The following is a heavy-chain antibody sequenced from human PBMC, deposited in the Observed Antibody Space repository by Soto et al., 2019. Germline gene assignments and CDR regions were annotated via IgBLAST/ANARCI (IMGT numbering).Heavy chain of an antibody. CDR1: GFTFSSYA. Sequence: EVQLLESGGGLVQPGGSLRLSCAASGFTFSSYAMSWVRQAPGKGLEWVSAISGSGGSTYYADSVKGRFTISRDNSKNTLYLPMNRLRAEDTAVYYCAKGPPHYSDSSGYYSPPGYWGQGTLVTVSS. V-gene: IGHV3-23*01. J-gene: IGHJ4*02. D-gene: IGHD3-22*01. CDR3: AKGPPHYSDSSGYYSPPGY. CDR2: ISGSGGST.